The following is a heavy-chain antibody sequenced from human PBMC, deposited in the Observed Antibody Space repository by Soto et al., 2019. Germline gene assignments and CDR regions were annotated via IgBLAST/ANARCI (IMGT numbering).Heavy chain of an antibody. Sequence: VQLVESGGGVVQPGRSLRLSCAGSGFTFSDDAMHWVRQAPGKGLEWVAVVSHDGRNTHYADSVKARFTLSGASSKNTVFLEMTSLRAEDTAVYYCAKGGRQWLVTSDFNYRGQGALGTVSS. V-gene: IGHV3-30*18. CDR1: GFTFSDDA. D-gene: IGHD6-19*01. CDR2: VSHDGRNT. CDR3: AKGGRQWLVTSDFNY. J-gene: IGHJ4*02.